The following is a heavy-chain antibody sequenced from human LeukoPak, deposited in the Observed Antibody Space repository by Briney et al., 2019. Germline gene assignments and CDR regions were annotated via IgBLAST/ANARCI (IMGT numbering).Heavy chain of an antibody. CDR2: INPNNGDT. J-gene: IGHJ4*02. CDR1: GYTFTAYY. CDR3: ARGSAAAGTTALGY. Sequence: ASVKVSCMTSGYTFTAYYMRWVRQAPGQELEWMGWINPNNGDTLYTQKFQGRVTMARDTSIGTVYMELSRLTFDDTAVYSCARGSAAAGTTALGYWGQGTLVTVSS. V-gene: IGHV1-2*02. D-gene: IGHD6-13*01.